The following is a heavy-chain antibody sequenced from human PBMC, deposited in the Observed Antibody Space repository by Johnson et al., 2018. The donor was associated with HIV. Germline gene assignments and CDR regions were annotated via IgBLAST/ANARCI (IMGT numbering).Heavy chain of an antibody. CDR2: IRNKPSSYST. D-gene: IGHD3-10*01. CDR1: GFSFSDHF. J-gene: IGHJ3*01. Sequence: VQLVDSGGGLVQPGGSLRLSCVGSGFSFSDHFMDWVRQAPGKGLEWVGRIRNKPSSYSTEYAASVKGRFTVSRDDSKNSVYLQMSSLKTEDTAVYYCTRDRDGVGVSWGQGTMVTVSS. V-gene: IGHV3-72*01. CDR3: TRDRDGVGVS.